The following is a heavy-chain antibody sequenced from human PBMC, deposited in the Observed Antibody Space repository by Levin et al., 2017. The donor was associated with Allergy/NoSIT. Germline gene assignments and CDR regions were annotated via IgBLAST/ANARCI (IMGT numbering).Heavy chain of an antibody. CDR2: IYYSGST. J-gene: IGHJ5*02. CDR1: GGSISSSSYY. Sequence: SETLSLTCTVSGGSISSSSYYWGWIRQPPGKGLEWIGSIYYSGSTYYNPSLKSRVTISVDTSKNQFSLKLSSVTAADTAVYYCAREGYDFWSGYYTPNWFDPWGQGTLVTVSS. D-gene: IGHD3-3*01. V-gene: IGHV4-39*07. CDR3: AREGYDFWSGYYTPNWFDP.